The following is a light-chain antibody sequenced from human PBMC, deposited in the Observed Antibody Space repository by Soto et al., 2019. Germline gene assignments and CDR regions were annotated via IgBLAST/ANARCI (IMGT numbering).Light chain of an antibody. Sequence: EIVLTQSPGTLSLSPGERATLSCRASQSVSSSYLAWYQQKSGQAHRLLIYGVSSRATGIPDRFSGSGSGTDSTPTISRLEPEDFAVDYCQQYGSSPRTFGQGTKVEIK. CDR1: QSVSSSY. V-gene: IGKV3-20*01. J-gene: IGKJ1*01. CDR3: QQYGSSPRT. CDR2: GVS.